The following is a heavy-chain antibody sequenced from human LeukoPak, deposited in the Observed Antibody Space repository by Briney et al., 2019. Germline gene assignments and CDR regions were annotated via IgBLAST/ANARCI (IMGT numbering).Heavy chain of an antibody. CDR3: ARISIHDAFDI. J-gene: IGHJ3*02. CDR2: ISSSSSYI. CDR1: GFTFRSYS. V-gene: IGHV3-21*01. Sequence: GGSLRLSCAASGFTFRSYSMNWVRQAPGKGLEWVSSISSSSSYIYYADSVKGRFTISRDNAKNSLYLQVNSLRAEDTAVYYCARISIHDAFDIWGQGTMVTVSS. D-gene: IGHD6-6*01.